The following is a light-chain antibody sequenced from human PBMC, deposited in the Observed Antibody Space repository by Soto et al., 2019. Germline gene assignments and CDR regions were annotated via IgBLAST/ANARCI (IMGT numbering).Light chain of an antibody. CDR1: SSNIGAGYD. CDR3: QSYDSSLSVV. Sequence: QSVLTQPPSVSGAPGQRVTISCTGSSSNIGAGYDVHWYQQLPGTAPKLLIYGNSNRPSGVPDRISGSKSGTSASLAITGLQAEDEADYYCQSYDSSLSVVFGGGTKRPS. J-gene: IGLJ2*01. V-gene: IGLV1-40*01. CDR2: GNS.